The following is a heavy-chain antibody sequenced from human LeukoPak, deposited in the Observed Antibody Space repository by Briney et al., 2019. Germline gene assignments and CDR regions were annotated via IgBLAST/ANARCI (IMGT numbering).Heavy chain of an antibody. CDR2: ISGSGGST. CDR3: AKVRITGYSSGWAGYYYYYGMDV. CDR1: GFTFSSYA. Sequence: GGSLRLSCAASGFTFSSYAMSWVRQAPGKGLEWVSAISGSGGSTYYADSVKGRFTISRDNSKNTLYLQMNSLRAEDTAVYYCAKVRITGYSSGWAGYYYYYGMDVWGQGTTVTVSS. J-gene: IGHJ6*02. D-gene: IGHD6-19*01. V-gene: IGHV3-23*01.